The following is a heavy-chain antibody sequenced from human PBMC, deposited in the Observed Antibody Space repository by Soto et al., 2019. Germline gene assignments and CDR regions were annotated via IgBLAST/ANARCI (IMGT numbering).Heavy chain of an antibody. CDR3: ARGGYYYYGMDV. J-gene: IGHJ6*02. V-gene: IGHV4-59*01. CDR2: IYYSGST. Sequence: SETLSLTCPVSGCSISSYYWSWIRQPPGKGLEWIGYIYYSGSTNYNPSLKSRVTISVDTSKNQFSLKLSSVTAADTAVYYCARGGYYYYGMDVWGQGTTVTVSS. CDR1: GCSISSYY.